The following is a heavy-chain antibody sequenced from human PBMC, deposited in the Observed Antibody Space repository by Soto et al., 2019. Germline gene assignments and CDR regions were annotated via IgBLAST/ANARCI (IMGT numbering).Heavy chain of an antibody. J-gene: IGHJ3*01. V-gene: IGHV3-7*01. CDR2: IKHDGGEK. CDR3: ASDYCGLRSYYSLGAFAF. CDR1: GFIFSTCW. Sequence: GGSLRLSCAASGFIFSTCWMTWVRQAPGKGLEWVANIKHDGGEKYYVDSVKGRFTISRDNAKNSLYLQMNSLRAEDTAVYYCASDYCGLRSYYSLGAFAFCGQGTMVTV. D-gene: IGHD3-10*01.